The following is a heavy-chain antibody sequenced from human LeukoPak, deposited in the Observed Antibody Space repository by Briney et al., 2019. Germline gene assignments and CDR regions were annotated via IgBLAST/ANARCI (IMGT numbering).Heavy chain of an antibody. Sequence: QSGGSLRLTCAASGFTFSSYDMHWVRQATGKGLEWVSAIGTAGDTYYPGSVKGRFTISRENAKNSLYLQMNSLRAGDTAVYYCARDGGGWFDPWGQGTLVTVSS. CDR1: GFTFSSYD. J-gene: IGHJ5*02. CDR3: ARDGGGWFDP. V-gene: IGHV3-13*01. CDR2: IGTAGDT. D-gene: IGHD3-16*01.